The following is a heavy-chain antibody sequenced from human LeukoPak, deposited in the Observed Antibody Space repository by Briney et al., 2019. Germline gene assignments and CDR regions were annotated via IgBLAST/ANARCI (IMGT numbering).Heavy chain of an antibody. J-gene: IGHJ4*02. CDR1: GFTVTNAW. Sequence: GGSLRLSCVASGFTVTNAWMSWVRQAPGRGLEWVGRIKSKSDGGTIDYAAPVKGRFTISGDDSKNTLYIQMNGLETEDSAVYYCTTLGRYYYYAYWGQGTLVTVSS. CDR2: IKSKSDGGTI. D-gene: IGHD2-15*01. CDR3: TTLGRYYYYAY. V-gene: IGHV3-15*01.